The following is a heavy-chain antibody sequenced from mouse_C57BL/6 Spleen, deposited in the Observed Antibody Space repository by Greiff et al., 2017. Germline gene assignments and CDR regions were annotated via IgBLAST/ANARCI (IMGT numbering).Heavy chain of an antibody. D-gene: IGHD4-1*01. CDR3: ASGEFAY. Sequence: DVMLVESGGGLVKPGGSLKLSCAASGFTFSDYGMHWVRQAPEKGLEWVAYISSGSSTIYYADTVKGRFTISRDNAKNTLFLQMTSLRSEDTAMYYCASGEFAYWGQGTLVTVSA. V-gene: IGHV5-17*01. J-gene: IGHJ3*01. CDR1: GFTFSDYG. CDR2: ISSGSSTI.